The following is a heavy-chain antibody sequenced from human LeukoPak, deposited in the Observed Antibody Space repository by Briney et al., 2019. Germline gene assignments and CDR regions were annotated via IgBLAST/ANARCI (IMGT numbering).Heavy chain of an antibody. Sequence: PGGSLRLSCAASGFTFSTYSMNWVRQAPGKGLEWVSYISSSSSTMFYADSVKGRFTISRDNAKNSLFLQMNSLRDEDTAVYYCASRAYGDYGFDYWGQGTLATVSS. J-gene: IGHJ4*02. CDR3: ASRAYGDYGFDY. D-gene: IGHD4-17*01. CDR1: GFTFSTYS. CDR2: ISSSSSTM. V-gene: IGHV3-48*02.